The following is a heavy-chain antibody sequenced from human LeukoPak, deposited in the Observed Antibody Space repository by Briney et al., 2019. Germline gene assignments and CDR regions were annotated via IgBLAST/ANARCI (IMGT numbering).Heavy chain of an antibody. D-gene: IGHD6-13*01. CDR1: GFTFSSYD. J-gene: IGHJ6*02. V-gene: IGHV3-30-3*01. CDR3: ARATLAAAGTWGKYYYYGMDV. Sequence: GGSLRLSCAASGFTFSSYDMHWVRQAPGKGLEWVAVISYDGSNKYYADSVKGRFTISRDNSKNTLYLQMNSLRAEDTAVYYCARATLAAAGTWGKYYYYGMDVWGQGTTVTVSS. CDR2: ISYDGSNK.